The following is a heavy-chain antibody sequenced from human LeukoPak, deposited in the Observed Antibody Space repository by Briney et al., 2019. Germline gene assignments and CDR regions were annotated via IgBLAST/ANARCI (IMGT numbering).Heavy chain of an antibody. CDR3: ARGVSNGYVY. J-gene: IGHJ4*02. CDR2: INHSGST. V-gene: IGHV4-34*01. D-gene: IGHD5-18*01. Sequence: PSETLSLTCAVYGGSFSGYYWSWIRQPPGKGLGWIGEINHSGSTNYNPSLKSRVTISVDTSKNQFSLKLSSVTAADTAVYYCARGVSNGYVYWGQGTLVTVSS. CDR1: GGSFSGYY.